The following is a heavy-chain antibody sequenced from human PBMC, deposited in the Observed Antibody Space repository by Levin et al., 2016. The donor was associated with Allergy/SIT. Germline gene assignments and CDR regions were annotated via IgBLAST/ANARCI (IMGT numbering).Heavy chain of an antibody. D-gene: IGHD3-22*01. J-gene: IGHJ4*02. CDR3: ARDLISMIV. CDR2: IDYSESP. V-gene: IGHV4-59*01. Sequence: SETLSLTCTVSGGSITTYYWSWIRQPPGKGLELIGYIDYSESPNYNPSLKSRVTISIDTSKNQFSLNLNSVTAADTAVYYCARDLISMIVWGQGTLVTVSS. CDR1: GGSITTYY.